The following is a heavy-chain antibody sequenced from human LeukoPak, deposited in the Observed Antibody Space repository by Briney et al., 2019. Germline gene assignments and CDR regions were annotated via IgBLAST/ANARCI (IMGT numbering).Heavy chain of an antibody. CDR1: GYTFTSYG. CDR2: ISADNGNT. D-gene: IGHD3-9*01. V-gene: IGHV1-18*01. Sequence: ASVKVSCKASGYTFTSYGISWVRQAPGQGLEWMGWISADNGNTNYAQKLQGRVTMTTDTSTSTAYMELRSLRSDDTAVYYCARVPTPLLRYFDWSATPLDYWGQGTLVTVSS. CDR3: ARVPTPLLRYFDWSATPLDY. J-gene: IGHJ4*02.